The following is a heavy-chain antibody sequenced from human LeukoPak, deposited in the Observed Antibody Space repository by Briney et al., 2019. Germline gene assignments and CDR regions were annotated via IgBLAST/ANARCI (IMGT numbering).Heavy chain of an antibody. CDR1: GYTFTSYG. CDR2: ISAYNGNT. D-gene: IGHD3-3*01. V-gene: IGHV1-18*01. J-gene: IGHJ4*02. CDR3: ARSTITIFGVVITPFDY. Sequence: ASVKVSCTASGYTFTSYGISWVRQAPGQGLEWMGWISAYNGNTNYAQKLQGRVTMTTDTSTSTAYMELRSLRSDDTAVYYCARSTITIFGVVITPFDYWGQGTLVTVSS.